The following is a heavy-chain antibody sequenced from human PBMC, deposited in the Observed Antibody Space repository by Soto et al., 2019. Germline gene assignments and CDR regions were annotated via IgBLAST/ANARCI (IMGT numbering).Heavy chain of an antibody. V-gene: IGHV3-23*01. CDR1: GFIFNNYA. J-gene: IGHJ4*02. D-gene: IGHD3-22*01. CDR3: AKALPNYYDSSGYYWFFDY. Sequence: GGSLRLSCAASGFIFNNYAMSWVRQAPGKGLEWVSFISAGGGSPNYADSVKGRFTISRDNSKNMVYLQMNSLRAEDTAVYYCAKALPNYYDSSGYYWFFDYWGQGTLVTVSS. CDR2: ISAGGGSP.